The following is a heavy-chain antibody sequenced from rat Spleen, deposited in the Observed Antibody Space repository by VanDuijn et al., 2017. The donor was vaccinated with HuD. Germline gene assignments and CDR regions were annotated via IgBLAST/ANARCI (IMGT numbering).Heavy chain of an antibody. CDR3: ARPYTNYFDY. Sequence: EVQLVESGGGLVQPGRSLKLSCAASGLSFSNSGLAWVRQTPTKGLEWVASISPGGDNTYYRDSVKGRFSISRDNAKNTQYLQMDSVRSEETATYYCARPYTNYFDYWGQGVMVTVSS. CDR2: ISPGGDNT. V-gene: IGHV5S14*01. D-gene: IGHD1-2*01. J-gene: IGHJ2*01. CDR1: GLSFSNSG.